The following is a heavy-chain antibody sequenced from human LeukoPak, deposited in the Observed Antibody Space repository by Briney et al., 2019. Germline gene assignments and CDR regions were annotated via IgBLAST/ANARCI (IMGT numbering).Heavy chain of an antibody. CDR1: GGSISSSSYY. CDR2: IYYSGGT. Sequence: SETLSLTCTVSGGSISSSSYYWGWLRQPPGKGLEWIGSIYYSGGTYYNPSLKSRVTISVDTSKNQFSLKLSSVTAADTAVYYCARQNSYCSGGSCYSAKLYYGMDVWGQGTTVTVSS. D-gene: IGHD2-15*01. J-gene: IGHJ6*02. V-gene: IGHV4-39*01. CDR3: ARQNSYCSGGSCYSAKLYYGMDV.